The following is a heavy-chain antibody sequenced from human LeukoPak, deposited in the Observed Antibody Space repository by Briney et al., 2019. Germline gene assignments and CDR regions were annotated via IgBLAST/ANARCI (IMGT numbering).Heavy chain of an antibody. CDR3: ARAIAAAPNWFDP. CDR2: IYTSGST. V-gene: IGHV4-4*07. D-gene: IGHD6-13*01. CDR1: DDSFSSHY. Sequence: PSETLSLTCAVSDDSFSSHYWTWIRQPPGKGLEWIGRIYTSGSTNYNPSLKSRVTMSVDTSKNQFSLKLSSVTAADTAVYYCARAIAAAPNWFDPWGQGTLVTVSS. J-gene: IGHJ5*02.